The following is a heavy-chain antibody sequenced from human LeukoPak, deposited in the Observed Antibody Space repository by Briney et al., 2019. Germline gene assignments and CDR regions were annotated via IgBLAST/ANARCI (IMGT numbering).Heavy chain of an antibody. J-gene: IGHJ6*02. V-gene: IGHV1-2*02. Sequence: ASVKVSCKASGGTFSSYAISWVRQAPGQGLEWMGWINPNSGGTNYAQKFQGRVTMTRDTSTSTAYMELSRLRSDDTAVYYCARYPIFGVVVVKGMDVWGQGTTVTVSS. D-gene: IGHD3-3*01. CDR3: ARYPIFGVVVVKGMDV. CDR2: INPNSGGT. CDR1: GGTFSSYA.